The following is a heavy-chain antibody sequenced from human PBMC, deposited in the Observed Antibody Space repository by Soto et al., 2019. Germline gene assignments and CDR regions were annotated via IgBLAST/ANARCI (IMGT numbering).Heavy chain of an antibody. CDR2: INTYNGNT. CDR1: GYTFTRYG. CDR3: AMVDVYVTHSRQDG. Sequence: QVQLVQSGAEVKNPGASVKVSCKASGYTFTRYGIGWARQAPGQGLEWMGWINTYNGNTNYAQNVQGRVTMTKDTSTSTAYMELRSLRSNDTAIYYCAMVDVYVTHSRQDGWGQGTTVIVSS. J-gene: IGHJ6*02. D-gene: IGHD3-16*01. V-gene: IGHV1-18*01.